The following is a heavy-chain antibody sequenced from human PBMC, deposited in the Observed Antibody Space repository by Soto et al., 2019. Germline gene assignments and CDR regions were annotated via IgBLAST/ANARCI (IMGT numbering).Heavy chain of an antibody. CDR2: ISGSGGST. Sequence: EVQLLESGGGLVQPGGSLRLSSTASGFTFSSYAMSWVRQAPGKGLERVSVISGSGGSTYYADSVKGRFTISRDNSKNTLFLQMNSLRAEDTAVHYCAKRGSGSYYIDWGQGTLVTVSS. J-gene: IGHJ4*02. V-gene: IGHV3-23*01. D-gene: IGHD1-26*01. CDR1: GFTFSSYA. CDR3: AKRGSGSYYID.